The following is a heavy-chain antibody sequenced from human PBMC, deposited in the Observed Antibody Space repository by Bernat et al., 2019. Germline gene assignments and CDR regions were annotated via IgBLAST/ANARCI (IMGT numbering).Heavy chain of an antibody. CDR3: ARDVGYCNSASCYPYYMDV. CDR2: IYYSGRT. J-gene: IGHJ6*03. CDR1: GGSISSGGHY. Sequence: QVQLQESGSGLVKPSQTLSLTCTVSGGSISSGGHYWSWIRQHPGKGLEWIGYIYYSGRTYYNPSLKSRVTISVDTSKNQFSLKLNSVTAADTAVYYCARDVGYCNSASCYPYYMDVWGKGTTVTVSS. V-gene: IGHV4-31*03. D-gene: IGHD2-2*01.